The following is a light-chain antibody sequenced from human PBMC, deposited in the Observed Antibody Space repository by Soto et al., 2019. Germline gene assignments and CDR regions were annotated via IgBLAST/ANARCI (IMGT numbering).Light chain of an antibody. CDR3: QRSYSTPLT. CDR1: QSISRY. CDR2: GAS. V-gene: IGKV1-39*01. Sequence: DIPLTPSPSSLSASVGDRVTITCRASQSISRYLNWYQQKPGTAPTFLIYGASNLQDGVPSRFSGSGSGTDFTLTINSLQTEDFANYYCQRSYSTPLTFGPGNKVDIK. J-gene: IGKJ3*01.